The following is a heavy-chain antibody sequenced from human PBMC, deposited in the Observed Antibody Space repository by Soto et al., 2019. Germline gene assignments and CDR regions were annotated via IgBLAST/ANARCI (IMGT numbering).Heavy chain of an antibody. V-gene: IGHV1-24*01. CDR3: AADRKIVGTIGAFAF. Sequence: ASVKVSCKVPENTLTELTIDWLRQAPGKGLEWMGRSAPEEGEPIYPQKFQGRVSMTEDPSTDTAYMELTSLRSEDTAVYFCAADRKIVGTIGAFAFWRQGTLVTVSS. D-gene: IGHD1-26*01. CDR2: SAPEEGEP. CDR1: ENTLTELT. J-gene: IGHJ4*02.